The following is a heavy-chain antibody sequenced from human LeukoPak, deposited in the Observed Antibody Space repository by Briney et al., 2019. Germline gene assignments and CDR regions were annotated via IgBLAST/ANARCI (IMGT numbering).Heavy chain of an antibody. J-gene: IGHJ4*02. CDR2: ITGSGDAR. Sequence: GGSLRLSCAASGFTFDNHAMTWVRQAPGKGLEWVSVITGSGDARYYADSVKGRFTISRDNSKNTLHLQMNTLRVEDTALYYCAKDILTYYYGTSGYYFDYWGQGTLVTASS. CDR1: GFTFDNHA. CDR3: AKDILTYYYGTSGYYFDY. D-gene: IGHD3-3*01. V-gene: IGHV3-23*01.